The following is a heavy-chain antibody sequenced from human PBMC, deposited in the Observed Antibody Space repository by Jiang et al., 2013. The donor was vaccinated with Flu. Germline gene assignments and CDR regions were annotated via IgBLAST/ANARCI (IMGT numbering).Heavy chain of an antibody. J-gene: IGHJ4*02. Sequence: KPTQTLTLTCTFSGFSFSTSGVAVGWIRQSPGKALEWLALIYWDDDRRYSPSLKSRLAITKDTSKNQVVLTMTNMDPVDTATYYCAHRRLNSTWGNYFDYWGQGTPVTVSS. CDR1: GFSFSTSGVA. V-gene: IGHV2-5*02. CDR3: AHRRLNSTWGNYFDY. D-gene: IGHD7-27*01. CDR2: IYWDDDR.